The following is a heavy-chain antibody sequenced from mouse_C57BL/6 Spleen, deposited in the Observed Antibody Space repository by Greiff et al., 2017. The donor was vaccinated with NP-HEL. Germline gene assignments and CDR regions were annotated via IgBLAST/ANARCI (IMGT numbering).Heavy chain of an antibody. V-gene: IGHV1-54*01. J-gene: IGHJ3*01. CDR1: GYAFTNYL. Sequence: QVQLQQSGAELVRPGTSVKVSCKASGYAFTNYLIEWVKQRPGQGLEWIGVINPGSGGTNYNEKFKGKATLTADKASSTAYMQLSSLTSEDSAVYFCARSQLRLSNWFAYWGQGTLVTVSA. CDR2: INPGSGGT. D-gene: IGHD3-2*02. CDR3: ARSQLRLSNWFAY.